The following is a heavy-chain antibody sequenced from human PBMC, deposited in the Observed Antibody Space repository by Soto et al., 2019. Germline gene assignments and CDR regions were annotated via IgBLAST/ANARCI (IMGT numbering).Heavy chain of an antibody. CDR1: GFTFKSYW. Sequence: PGGTLRLSCEVSGFTFKSYWRSWVRQAPGKGLEWLGNMNADANKKYSVDSVKGRFTILGESAGSALVLRMDSLRAEDTAVYFCAAYNTSRHAAFDIWGRGTLVTVSS. CDR2: MNADANKK. D-gene: IGHD1-20*01. V-gene: IGHV3-7*01. CDR3: AAYNTSRHAAFDI. J-gene: IGHJ3*02.